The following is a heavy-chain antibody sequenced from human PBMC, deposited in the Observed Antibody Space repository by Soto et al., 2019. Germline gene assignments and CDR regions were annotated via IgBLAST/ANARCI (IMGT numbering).Heavy chain of an antibody. V-gene: IGHV4-34*01. CDR2: INHSGST. CDR3: AREYSGYDFPHGYYYYYYMDV. Sequence: SETLSLTCAVYGGSFSGYYWSWIRQPPGKGLEWIGEINHSGSTNYNPSLKSRVTISVDTSKNQFSLKLSSVTAADTAVYYCAREYSGYDFPHGYYYYYYMDVWGKGTTVTVSS. D-gene: IGHD5-12*01. J-gene: IGHJ6*03. CDR1: GGSFSGYY.